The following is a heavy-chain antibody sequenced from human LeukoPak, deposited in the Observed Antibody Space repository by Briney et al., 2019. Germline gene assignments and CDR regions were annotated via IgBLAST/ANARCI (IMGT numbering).Heavy chain of an antibody. J-gene: IGHJ4*02. CDR1: GGSISSYY. D-gene: IGHD3-22*01. CDR2: IYYSGST. V-gene: IGHV4-39*01. Sequence: SETLSLTCTVSGGSISSYYWGWIRQPPGKGLEWIGSIYYSGSTYYNPSLKSRVTISVDTSKNQFSLKLSSVTAADTAVYYCARRDPNRGSYDSSGCFDYWGQGTLVTVSS. CDR3: ARRDPNRGSYDSSGCFDY.